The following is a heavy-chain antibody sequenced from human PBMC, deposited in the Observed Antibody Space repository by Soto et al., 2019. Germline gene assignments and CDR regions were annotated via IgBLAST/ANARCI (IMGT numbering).Heavy chain of an antibody. Sequence: VASVKVSCKASGYTFTSYYMHWVRQAPGQGLEWMGIINPSSGSTNYAQKFQGRVTMTRDTSASTAYMELSSLRSEDTAVYYCARGGEPIDYWGQGTLVTVSS. CDR3: ARGGEPIDY. V-gene: IGHV1-46*01. CDR2: INPSSGST. CDR1: GYTFTSYY. D-gene: IGHD2-21*01. J-gene: IGHJ4*02.